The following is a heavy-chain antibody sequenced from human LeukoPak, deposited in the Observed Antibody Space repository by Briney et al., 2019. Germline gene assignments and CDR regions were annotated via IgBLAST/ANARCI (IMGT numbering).Heavy chain of an antibody. CDR3: ARDFSVAAGLSYYYYYGMDV. Sequence: GASVKVSCKASGYTFTSCGISWVRQAPGQGLEWMGWISAYNGNTNYAQKLQGRVTMTTDTSTSTAYMELRSLRSDDTAVYYCARDFSVAAGLSYYYYYGMDVWGKGTTVTVSS. J-gene: IGHJ6*04. D-gene: IGHD6-13*01. V-gene: IGHV1-18*04. CDR1: GYTFTSCG. CDR2: ISAYNGNT.